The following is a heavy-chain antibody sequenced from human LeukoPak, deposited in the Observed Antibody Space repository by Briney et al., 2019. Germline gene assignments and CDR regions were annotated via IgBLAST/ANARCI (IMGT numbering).Heavy chain of an antibody. CDR2: IIPILGIA. Sequence: ASVKVSCKASGGTFSSYAISWVRQAPGQGLEWMGRIIPILGIANYAQKFQGRVTVTADKSTSTAYMELSSLRSEDTAVYYCAGIGSTHPFDYWGQGTLVTVSS. CDR3: AGIGSTHPFDY. V-gene: IGHV1-69*04. J-gene: IGHJ4*02. D-gene: IGHD3-10*01. CDR1: GGTFSSYA.